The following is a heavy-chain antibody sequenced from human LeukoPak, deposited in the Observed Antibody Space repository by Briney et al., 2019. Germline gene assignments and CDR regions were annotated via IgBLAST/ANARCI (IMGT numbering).Heavy chain of an antibody. J-gene: IGHJ3*02. CDR1: GGSISSGSYY. CDR3: ARPSSDYYDSSGYSLWAFDI. D-gene: IGHD3-22*01. V-gene: IGHV4-61*02. CDR2: IYHSGST. Sequence: SQTLSLTCTVSGGSISSGSYYWSWIRQPAGKGLEWIGSIYHSGSTYYNPSLKSRVTISVDTSKNQFSLKLSSVTAADTAVYYCARPSSDYYDSSGYSLWAFDIWGQGTMVTVSS.